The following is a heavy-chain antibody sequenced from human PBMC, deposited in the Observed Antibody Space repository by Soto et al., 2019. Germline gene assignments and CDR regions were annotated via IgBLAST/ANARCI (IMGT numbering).Heavy chain of an antibody. D-gene: IGHD4-17*01. J-gene: IGHJ4*02. CDR3: ARDPDYGGNSFSDY. CDR1: GGTFSTYP. CDR2: INAINDNT. V-gene: IGHV1-3*01. Sequence: ASVKVSCKTSGGTFSTYPITWLRQAPGQRLEWVGWINAINDNTNSSQKFQGRVTITRDTSASTAYMELSSLRSEDTAVYYCARDPDYGGNSFSDYWGQGTLVTVSS.